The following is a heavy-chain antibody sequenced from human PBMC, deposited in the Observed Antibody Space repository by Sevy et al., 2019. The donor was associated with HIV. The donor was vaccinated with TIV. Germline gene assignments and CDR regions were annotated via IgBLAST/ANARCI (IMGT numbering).Heavy chain of an antibody. Sequence: ASVKVSCKASGGTFSSYAISWVRQAPGQGLEWMGGIIPIVGAANYAQKFQGRVTINADESTSTAYIELSSLRSEETAVNYCARDKPGCGAMTWYYYGMDVWGQGTTVTVSS. V-gene: IGHV1-69*13. CDR1: GGTFSSYA. D-gene: IGHD2-21*02. J-gene: IGHJ6*02. CDR3: ARDKPGCGAMTWYYYGMDV. CDR2: IIPIVGAA.